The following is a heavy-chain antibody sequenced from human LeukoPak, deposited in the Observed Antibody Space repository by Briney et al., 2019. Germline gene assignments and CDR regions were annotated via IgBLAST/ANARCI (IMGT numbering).Heavy chain of an antibody. D-gene: IGHD6-13*01. CDR2: IIPIFGTA. V-gene: IGHV1-69*13. J-gene: IGHJ4*02. CDR3: ARGWVETSSWEEYFDY. CDR1: GGTFSSYA. Sequence: SVKVSCKASGGTFSSYAISWVRQAPGQGLEWMGGIIPIFGTANYSQKFQGRVTITADESTITAYMELSSLRSEDTAVYYCARGWVETSSWEEYFDYWGQGALVTVSS.